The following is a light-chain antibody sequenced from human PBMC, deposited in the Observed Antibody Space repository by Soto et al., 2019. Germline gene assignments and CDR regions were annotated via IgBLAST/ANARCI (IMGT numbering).Light chain of an antibody. Sequence: QSVLTQPPSVSGAPGQRVTISCTGSGSNIGAGYDVHWYQQLPGTAPRLLIYSNNNRPSGVPDRFSGSRSGASASLAITGLQAEDEANYYCHSFDSKPRVLFGGGTKLTVL. J-gene: IGLJ2*01. CDR2: SNN. CDR3: HSFDSKPRVL. CDR1: GSNIGAGYD. V-gene: IGLV1-40*03.